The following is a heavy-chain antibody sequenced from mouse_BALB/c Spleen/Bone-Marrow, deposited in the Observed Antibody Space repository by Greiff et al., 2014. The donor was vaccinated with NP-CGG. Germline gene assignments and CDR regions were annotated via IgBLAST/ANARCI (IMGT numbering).Heavy chain of an antibody. CDR2: INPDSSTI. V-gene: IGHV4-1*02. Sequence: EVKLVESGGGLVQPGGSLKLSCAASGFDFSRFWMSWVRQAPGKGLEWIGGINPDSSTINYTPSLKDKFIISRDNAKNTLYLQVSKVRSEDTALYYCARLNYYGNLFVWGAGTTVTVSS. CDR3: ARLNYYGNLFV. CDR1: GFDFSRFW. J-gene: IGHJ1*01. D-gene: IGHD1-1*01.